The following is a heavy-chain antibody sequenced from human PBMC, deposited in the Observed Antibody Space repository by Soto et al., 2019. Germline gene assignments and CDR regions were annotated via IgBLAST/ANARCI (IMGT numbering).Heavy chain of an antibody. J-gene: IGHJ6*01. CDR1: GFTFSSYG. Sequence: QVQLVESGGGVVQPGRSLRLSCAASGFTFSSYGMHWVRQAPGKGLEWVAVISYDGSNKYYADSVKGRFTISRDNSKNTLYLQMNSLRAEDTAVYYCAKDSGPPPAAYCSGGSCYSEDYYYGMDVW. CDR2: ISYDGSNK. CDR3: AKDSGPPPAAYCSGGSCYSEDYYYGMDV. V-gene: IGHV3-30*18. D-gene: IGHD2-15*01.